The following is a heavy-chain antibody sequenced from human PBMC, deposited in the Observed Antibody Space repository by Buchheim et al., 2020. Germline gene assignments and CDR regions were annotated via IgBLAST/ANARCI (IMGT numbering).Heavy chain of an antibody. CDR3: AGDPPDSGYAFEI. Sequence: VQLVESGGGVVQPGGSLRLSCAASGFNFPTYAMHWVRQAPGKGLEWLAFLWYDGSNEKYADSVKGRLTISRDNPRNMLHFPMDSLRAEDTAVYYCAGDPPDSGYAFEIWGQGT. J-gene: IGHJ3*02. V-gene: IGHV3-33*01. D-gene: IGHD3-22*01. CDR1: GFNFPTYA. CDR2: LWYDGSNE.